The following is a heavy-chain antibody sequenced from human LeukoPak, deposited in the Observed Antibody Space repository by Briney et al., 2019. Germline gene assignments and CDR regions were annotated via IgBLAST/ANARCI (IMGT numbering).Heavy chain of an antibody. V-gene: IGHV1-2*02. CDR3: ARSVWGNQYSPWDV. D-gene: IGHD3-16*01. CDR2: INPNSGDT. CDR1: GYTFTAYY. J-gene: IGHJ6*02. Sequence: ASVKVSCKASGYTFTAYYMHWVRQAPGQGLEWMGWINPNSGDTYYAQKFQGRVSMTRDTSISTAYMEVSTDDTAVYYCARSVWGNQYSPWDVWAKGPRSPSP.